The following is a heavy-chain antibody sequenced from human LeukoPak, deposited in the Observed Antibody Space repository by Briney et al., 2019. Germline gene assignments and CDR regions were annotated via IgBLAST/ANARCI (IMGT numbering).Heavy chain of an antibody. J-gene: IGHJ5*02. CDR3: ARGPDIVVVPAATWFDP. CDR2: INHSGST. D-gene: IGHD2-2*01. CDR1: GGSFSGYY. V-gene: IGHV4-34*01. Sequence: PSETLSLTCAVYGGSFSGYYWSWIRQPPGKGLEWIGEINHSGSTNYNPSLKSRVTISVDTSKNQFSLNLSPVTAADTAVYYCARGPDIVVVPAATWFDPWGQGTLVTVSS.